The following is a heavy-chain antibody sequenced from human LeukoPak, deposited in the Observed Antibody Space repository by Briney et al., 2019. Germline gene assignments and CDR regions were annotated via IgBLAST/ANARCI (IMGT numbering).Heavy chain of an antibody. D-gene: IGHD6-19*01. Sequence: PGGSLRLSCAASGFTLRSYTMSWVRQAPGKGLEWVSAISGSGGSTYYADSVKGRFTISRDNSKNTLYLQMNSLRAEDTAVYYCAKGFRSSGWYGDFDYWGQGTLVTVSS. J-gene: IGHJ4*02. V-gene: IGHV3-23*01. CDR1: GFTLRSYT. CDR2: ISGSGGST. CDR3: AKGFRSSGWYGDFDY.